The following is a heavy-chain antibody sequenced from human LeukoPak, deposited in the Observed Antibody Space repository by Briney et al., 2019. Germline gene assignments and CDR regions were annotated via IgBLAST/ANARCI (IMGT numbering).Heavy chain of an antibody. CDR2: ISSSRSSYI. V-gene: IGHV3-21*01. CDR3: ARDASRYGDSPFEY. Sequence: PGGSLRLSCAASGFTFSNYNMNWVRQAPGKGLEWVSTISSSRSSYIYYADSVKGRFTISRDNAKNTLYLQMNSLRAEDTAVYYCARDASRYGDSPFEYWGQGTLVTVSS. CDR1: GFTFSNYN. J-gene: IGHJ4*02. D-gene: IGHD4-17*01.